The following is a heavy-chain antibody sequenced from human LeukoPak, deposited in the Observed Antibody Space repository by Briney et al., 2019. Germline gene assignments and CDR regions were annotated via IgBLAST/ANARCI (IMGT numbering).Heavy chain of an antibody. V-gene: IGHV3-11*01. Sequence: PGGSLRLSCAASGFTFSDYYMTWIRQAPGKGLEWISYISSGDGPTYYTDSVKGRFTISRDNAKNSLFLQMNSLRVEDTAVYYCARGQYCSGGSCYPHGFDPWGQGTLVTVSS. CDR1: GFTFSDYY. D-gene: IGHD2-15*01. J-gene: IGHJ5*02. CDR2: ISSGDGPT. CDR3: ARGQYCSGGSCYPHGFDP.